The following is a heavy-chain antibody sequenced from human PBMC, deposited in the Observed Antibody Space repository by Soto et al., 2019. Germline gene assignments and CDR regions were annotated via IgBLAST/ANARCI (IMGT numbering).Heavy chain of an antibody. CDR3: SRGTSIPASGDY. CDR2: VSAYNGER. Sequence: QVPLVQSGAEVKKPGASVKVSCKASGYTFTNYGINWVRQAPGQGLEWLGWVSAYNGERRYAQRVQARVIMTTDTSMTTAYMELRSLRSDETAVYYCSRGTSIPASGDYWGQGTLVTVSS. V-gene: IGHV1-18*01. J-gene: IGHJ4*01. CDR1: GYTFTNYG. D-gene: IGHD6-6*01.